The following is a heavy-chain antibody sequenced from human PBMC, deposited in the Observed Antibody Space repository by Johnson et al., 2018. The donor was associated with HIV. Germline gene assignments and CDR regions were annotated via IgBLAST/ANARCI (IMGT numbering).Heavy chain of an antibody. V-gene: IGHV3-11*04. CDR1: GFSISDYY. CDR2: IGRSGTTI. Sequence: QVQLVESGGGLVKPGGSLRLSCAASGFSISDYYMSWIRQAPGKGLEWISYIGRSGTTIYYADSVKGRFTISRDNTKNSLYLQMNSLRAEDTAVYYCARGDDSSAWGAFDIWGQGTMVTVSS. D-gene: IGHD3-22*01. CDR3: ARGDDSSAWGAFDI. J-gene: IGHJ3*02.